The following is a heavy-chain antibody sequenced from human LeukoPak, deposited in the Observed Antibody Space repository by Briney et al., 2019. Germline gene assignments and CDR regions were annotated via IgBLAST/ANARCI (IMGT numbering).Heavy chain of an antibody. CDR3: ARGGRITMIVVVIRGHYFDY. CDR1: GGSFSGYY. CDR2: INHSGST. J-gene: IGHJ4*02. Sequence: PSETLSLTCAVYGGSFSGYYWSWIRQPPGKGLEWIGEINHSGSTNYNPSLRSRVTISVDTSKNQFSLKLSSVTAADTAVYYCARGGRITMIVVVIRGHYFDYWGQGTLVTVSS. V-gene: IGHV4-34*01. D-gene: IGHD3-22*01.